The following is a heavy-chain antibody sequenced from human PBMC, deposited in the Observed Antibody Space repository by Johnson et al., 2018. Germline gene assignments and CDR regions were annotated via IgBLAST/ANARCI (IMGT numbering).Heavy chain of an antibody. CDR2: ISCDGSNK. Sequence: QVQLQESGGGVVQPGRSLRLSCAASGFTFSSYAMHWVRHAPGKGLEWVAVISCDGSNKYYADSVKGRFTISRDNSKSTLYLQMNSLRAEDTAVYYCARDRLNAFDIGGQGTMVTVSP. CDR1: GFTFSSYA. J-gene: IGHJ3*02. CDR3: ARDRLNAFDI. D-gene: IGHD3-22*01. V-gene: IGHV3-30-3*01.